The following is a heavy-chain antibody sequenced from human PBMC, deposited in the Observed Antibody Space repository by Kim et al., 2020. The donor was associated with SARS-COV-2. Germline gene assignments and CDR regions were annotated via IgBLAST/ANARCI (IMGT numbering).Heavy chain of an antibody. CDR3: TYAPDEQWLVLTYYY. CDR2: IKSKTDGGTT. J-gene: IGHJ6*01. V-gene: IGHV3-15*01. CDR1: GFTFSNAW. D-gene: IGHD6-19*01. Sequence: GGSLRLSCAASGFTFSNAWMSWVRQAPGKGLEWVCRIKSKTDGGTTDYAAPVKGRFTISRDDSKNTLYLQMNSLKTEDTAVYYCTYAPDEQWLVLTYYY.